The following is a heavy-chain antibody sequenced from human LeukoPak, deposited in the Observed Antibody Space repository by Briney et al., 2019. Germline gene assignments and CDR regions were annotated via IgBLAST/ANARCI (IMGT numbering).Heavy chain of an antibody. CDR1: GFTFSNAW. V-gene: IGHV3-15*01. J-gene: IGHJ3*02. CDR3: TASQKVFPDAFDI. Sequence: GGSLRLSCAASGFTFSNAWMSWVRQAPGKGLEWVGRIKSKTDGGTTDYAAPVKGRFTISRDDSKNTLYLQMNSLKTEDTAVYSCTASQKVFPDAFDIWGQGTMVTVSS. CDR2: IKSKTDGGTT.